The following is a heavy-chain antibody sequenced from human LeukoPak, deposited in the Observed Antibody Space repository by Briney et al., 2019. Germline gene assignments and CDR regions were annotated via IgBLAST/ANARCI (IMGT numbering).Heavy chain of an antibody. J-gene: IGHJ3*01. V-gene: IGHV4-59*08. CDR3: ARRFSSRSDGNGYYYGHDAFDV. CDR2: NYNRANT. Sequence: SEPLSLTCSVSGDSISSSYWSWIRQPPGKGLECIGNNYNRANTNYSPPLQSRVTMSVDTSKSQFSLQLTSVSAADTAVYYCARRFSSRSDGNGYYYGHDAFDVWGQGTLVTVSS. CDR1: GDSISSSY. D-gene: IGHD3-22*01.